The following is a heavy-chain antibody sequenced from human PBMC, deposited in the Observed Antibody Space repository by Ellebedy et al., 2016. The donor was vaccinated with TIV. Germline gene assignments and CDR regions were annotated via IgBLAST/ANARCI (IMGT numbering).Heavy chain of an antibody. CDR3: ARLLMVRGVIDGMDV. CDR1: GYSFTSYW. V-gene: IGHV5-51*01. D-gene: IGHD3-10*01. CDR2: IYPGDSDT. Sequence: GESLKISCKGSGYSFTSYWIGWVRQMPGKGLEWMGIIYPGDSDTRYSPSFQGQVTISADKSISTAYLQWSSLKASDTAMYYCARLLMVRGVIDGMDVWGQGTTVTVSS. J-gene: IGHJ6*02.